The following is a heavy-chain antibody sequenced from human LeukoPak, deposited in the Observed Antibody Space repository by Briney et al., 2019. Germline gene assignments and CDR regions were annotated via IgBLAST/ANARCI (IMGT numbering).Heavy chain of an antibody. CDR1: GGSISSGGYS. J-gene: IGHJ4*02. D-gene: IGHD5-12*01. CDR2: IYYSGST. V-gene: IGHV4-31*03. Sequence: SETLSLTCTVSGGSISSGGYSWSWIRQRPGKGLEWIGYIYYSGSTYYNPSLKSRVTISVDTSKNQFSLKLSSVTAADTAVYYCAYSGYAKYYFDYWGQGTLVTISS. CDR3: AYSGYAKYYFDY.